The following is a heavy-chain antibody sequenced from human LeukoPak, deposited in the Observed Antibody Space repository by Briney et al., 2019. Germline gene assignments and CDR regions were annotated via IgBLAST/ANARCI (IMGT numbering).Heavy chain of an antibody. CDR2: IYYSGST. Sequence: SETLSLTCTVSGGSMSNDYWTWLRQPPGQGLEWIGYIYYSGSTYYNPSLKSRVTISLDTSKNQFSLKLSSVTAADTDVYYCARRTRGLDYWGQGTLVTVSS. J-gene: IGHJ4*02. D-gene: IGHD3-10*01. CDR1: GGSMSNDY. V-gene: IGHV4-59*08. CDR3: ARRTRGLDY.